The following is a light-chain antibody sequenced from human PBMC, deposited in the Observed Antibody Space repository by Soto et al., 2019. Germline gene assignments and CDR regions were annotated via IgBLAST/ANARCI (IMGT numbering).Light chain of an antibody. CDR3: MQALHTPPWT. CDR2: LGS. V-gene: IGKV2-28*01. Sequence: DIVMTQSPLSLPVTPGEPASISCRSSQSLLHSNGYNYLDWYLQKPGQSPQLLIYLGSNRAAGVPEGFSGSGSCTAFTLKISRVEAEDVGVYYCMQALHTPPWTFGQGTKVEIK. J-gene: IGKJ1*01. CDR1: QSLLHSNGYNY.